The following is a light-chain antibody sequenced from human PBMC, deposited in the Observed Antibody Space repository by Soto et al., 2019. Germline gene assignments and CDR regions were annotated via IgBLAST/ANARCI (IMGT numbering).Light chain of an antibody. Sequence: IVLTQSLVTLSLSPGERATLSCRASQSVSSYLAWYQQKPGQAPRLLIYDASIRATGIPARFSGSGSGTDFTLTISSLEPEDFAVYYCQQRGNWPRTWAFGQGTKVDIK. V-gene: IGKV3-11*01. CDR3: QQRGNWPRTWA. CDR1: QSVSSY. J-gene: IGKJ1*01. CDR2: DAS.